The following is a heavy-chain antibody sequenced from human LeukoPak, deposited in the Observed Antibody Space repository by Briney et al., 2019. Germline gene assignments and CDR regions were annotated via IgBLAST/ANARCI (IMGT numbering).Heavy chain of an antibody. Sequence: SETLSLTCAVYGGSFSGYYWSWIRQPPGKGLEWIGEINHSGSTNYNPSLKSRVTISVDTSKNQFSLKLSSVTAADTAVYYCARYVWGSYPTFEDYWGQGTLVTVSS. CDR3: ARYVWGSYPTFEDY. CDR2: INHSGST. V-gene: IGHV4-34*01. J-gene: IGHJ4*02. D-gene: IGHD3-16*02. CDR1: GGSFSGYY.